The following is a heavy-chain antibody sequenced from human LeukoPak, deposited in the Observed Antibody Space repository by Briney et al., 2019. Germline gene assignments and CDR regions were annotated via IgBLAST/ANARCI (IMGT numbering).Heavy chain of an antibody. CDR1: GFTLSTYW. J-gene: IGHJ4*02. CDR3: ARNLPAADY. CDR2: IKQDGSEK. D-gene: IGHD2-2*01. Sequence: GGSLRLSCVASGFTLSTYWMSWVRQAPGKGLEWVANIKQDGSEKYYVDSVKGRFTISRDNAKNTLYLQMSILRAEDTAVYYCARNLPAADYWGQGTLVTVSS. V-gene: IGHV3-7*01.